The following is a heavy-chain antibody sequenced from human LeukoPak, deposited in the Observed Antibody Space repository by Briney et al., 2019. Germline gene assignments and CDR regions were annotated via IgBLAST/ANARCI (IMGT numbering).Heavy chain of an antibody. CDR2: ISASTSYI. J-gene: IGHJ4*02. V-gene: IGHV3-21*06. Sequence: GGSLRLSCSASGFTFSSFIMNWVRQAPGKGLEWVSSISASTSYIYYADSLKGRFTISRDNAKNSLYLQMNSLRAEDTAVYYCARTYYYDSSGARNYFDYWGQGILVTVTS. D-gene: IGHD3-22*01. CDR3: ARTYYYDSSGARNYFDY. CDR1: GFTFSSFI.